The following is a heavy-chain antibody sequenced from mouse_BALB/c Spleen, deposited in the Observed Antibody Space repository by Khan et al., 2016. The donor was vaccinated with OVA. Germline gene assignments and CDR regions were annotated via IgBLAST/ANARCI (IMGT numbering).Heavy chain of an antibody. CDR1: GYTFTSYD. Sequence: QVQLQQSGPELVKPGALVKIYCKASGYTFTSYDINWVKQRPGKGLEWIGWIYPGDGSTKYNEKFKGKAKLTADQSSSTAYMQLRSLTSENSSVYFCARGDYAWYFDFWGAGTPVTVSS. J-gene: IGHJ1*01. V-gene: IGHV1S56*01. D-gene: IGHD2-4*01. CDR2: IYPGDGST. CDR3: ARGDYAWYFDF.